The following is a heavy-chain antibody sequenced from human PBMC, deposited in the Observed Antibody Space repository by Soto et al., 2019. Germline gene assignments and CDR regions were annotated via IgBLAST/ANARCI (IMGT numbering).Heavy chain of an antibody. D-gene: IGHD2-21*02. V-gene: IGHV3-23*01. CDR1: GFTFSSYA. CDR3: AKDNSDYCGGDCFNFDS. Sequence: PGRPRTVSCAAAGFTFSSYAMSRVRQAPGKGLEWVSAISGSGGSTYYADSVKGRFTISRDNSKNTLYLQMNSLRAEDTAVYYCAKDNSDYCGGDCFNFDSWGQGTLVTVSS. CDR2: ISGSGGST. J-gene: IGHJ4*02.